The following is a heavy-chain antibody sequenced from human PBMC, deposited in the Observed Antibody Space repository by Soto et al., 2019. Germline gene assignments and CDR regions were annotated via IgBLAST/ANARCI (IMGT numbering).Heavy chain of an antibody. CDR1: GGSISSGGHY. D-gene: IGHD3-10*01. Sequence: PSETLSLTCSVSGGSISSGGHYWSWIRQHPGKGLEWIAYIYYSGSTYYNPSPKRRVTISVDTSKTQFFLNLNSVTAADTAVYYCASRQRCGDWDRPFYYFGMDVWGKGTTVT. CDR3: ASRQRCGDWDRPFYYFGMDV. CDR2: IYYSGST. V-gene: IGHV4-31*03. J-gene: IGHJ6*04.